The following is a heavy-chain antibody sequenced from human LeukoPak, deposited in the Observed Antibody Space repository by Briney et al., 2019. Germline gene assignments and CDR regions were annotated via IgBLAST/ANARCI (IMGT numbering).Heavy chain of an antibody. J-gene: IGHJ6*02. CDR1: GFTVSSNC. CDR3: ARDRGSSGWYSHYYYGMDV. V-gene: IGHV3-66*01. D-gene: IGHD6-19*01. Sequence: GGSLRLSCAASGFTVSSNCMSWVRQAPGKGLEWVSVIYSGGSTYYADSVKGRFTISRDNSKNTLYLQMNSLRAEDTAVYYCARDRGSSGWYSHYYYGMDVWGQGTTVTVSS. CDR2: IYSGGST.